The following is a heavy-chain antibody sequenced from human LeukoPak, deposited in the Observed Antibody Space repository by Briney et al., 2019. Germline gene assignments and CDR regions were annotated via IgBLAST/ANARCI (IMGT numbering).Heavy chain of an antibody. Sequence: SETLSLTCTVSGGSMSSNYWSWIRQPAGKGLEWIGRISSSGSTNYNPSLKSRVTISVDTSKNQFSLKLSSVTAADTAVYYCARLLAVAAQAAYWGQGTLVTVSS. V-gene: IGHV4-4*07. CDR3: ARLLAVAAQAAY. CDR2: ISSSGST. CDR1: GGSMSSNY. J-gene: IGHJ4*02. D-gene: IGHD6-19*01.